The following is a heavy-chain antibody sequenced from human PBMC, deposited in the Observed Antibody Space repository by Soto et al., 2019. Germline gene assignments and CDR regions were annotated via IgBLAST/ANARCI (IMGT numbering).Heavy chain of an antibody. CDR3: ARETYSGGWYDWFDP. CDR2: IYYSGST. Sequence: QVQLQESGPGLVKPSETLSLTCTVSGGSISTYYWSWIRQPPGKGLEWIGYIYYSGSTNYNPSLECRVPISLHPSKYQFSLRLRSVTAADTAVYYCARETYSGGWYDWFDPWGQGTLVTVSS. V-gene: IGHV4-59*12. CDR1: GGSISTYY. D-gene: IGHD6-19*01. J-gene: IGHJ5*02.